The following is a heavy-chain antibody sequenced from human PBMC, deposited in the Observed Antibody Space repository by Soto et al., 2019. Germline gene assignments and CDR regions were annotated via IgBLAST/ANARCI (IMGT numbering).Heavy chain of an antibody. Sequence: QVPLVESGGGVVQPGRSLRLSCVASGFSFSSYAMHWVRQTPGEGLDWVAILSNDGSSKHYTDSVKGRFTISRDNCKNTLYLQMNSLRTEDTALYYCVRGQLQNDALEMWGQGTMVTVSS. V-gene: IGHV3-30*04. J-gene: IGHJ3*02. CDR3: VRGQLQNDALEM. CDR1: GFSFSSYA. D-gene: IGHD1-1*01. CDR2: LSNDGSSK.